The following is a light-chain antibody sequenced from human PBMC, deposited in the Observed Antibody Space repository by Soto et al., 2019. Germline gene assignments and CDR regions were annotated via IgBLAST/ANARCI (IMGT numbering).Light chain of an antibody. J-gene: IGLJ1*01. Sequence: QSVLTQPASVSGSHGQSITISCTGTSSDIGGYKYVSWYQQHPGKAPKLMIYDVSKRPSGVPDRFSGSKSGNTASLTISGLQAEDEADYYCCSYAGRYTYVFGTGTKLTVL. V-gene: IGLV2-11*01. CDR2: DVS. CDR3: CSYAGRYTYV. CDR1: SSDIGGYKY.